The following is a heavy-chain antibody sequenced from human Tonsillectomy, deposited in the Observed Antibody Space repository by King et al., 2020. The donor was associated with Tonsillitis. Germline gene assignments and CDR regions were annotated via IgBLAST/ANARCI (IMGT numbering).Heavy chain of an antibody. Sequence: VQLVESGAEAKKPGASVKVSCKASGYTFTTYAMHWVRQAPGQRLEWMGWINTGNGDTKYSQKFQGRVTITRDTSAGTAYMQLSSLRSEDTVVYYCAREQLSVRDVDYCGEGTLVTVSS. CDR1: GYTFTTYA. CDR3: AREQLSVRDVDY. CDR2: INTGNGDT. J-gene: IGHJ4*02. D-gene: IGHD5-24*01. V-gene: IGHV1-3*04.